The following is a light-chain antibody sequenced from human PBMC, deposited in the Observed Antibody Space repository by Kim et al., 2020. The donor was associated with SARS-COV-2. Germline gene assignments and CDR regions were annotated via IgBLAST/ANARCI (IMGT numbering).Light chain of an antibody. CDR1: QSFSSN. V-gene: IGKV3-15*01. CDR2: GAS. J-gene: IGKJ2*01. Sequence: SVSTGGRATLSCRASQSFSSNLAWYQHKPGQAPSLLIYGASTRAAGIPAGFGGSGSGTEFTLTISSLQSEDFVLYFCQQYNNWPYTFGQGTKLEI. CDR3: QQYNNWPYT.